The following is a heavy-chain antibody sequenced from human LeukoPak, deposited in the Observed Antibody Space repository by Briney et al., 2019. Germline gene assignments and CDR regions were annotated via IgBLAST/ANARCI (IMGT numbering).Heavy chain of an antibody. CDR2: IYTSGST. CDR1: GGSISSYY. V-gene: IGHV4-4*07. Sequence: SETLSLTCTVSGGSISSYYWSWIRQPAGKGLEWIGRIYTSGSTNYNPSLKSRVTMSVDTSKNQFSLKPSSVTAADTAVYYCARDYYDSSGYYLYYYYGMDVWGQGTTVTVSS. J-gene: IGHJ6*02. D-gene: IGHD3-22*01. CDR3: ARDYYDSSGYYLYYYYGMDV.